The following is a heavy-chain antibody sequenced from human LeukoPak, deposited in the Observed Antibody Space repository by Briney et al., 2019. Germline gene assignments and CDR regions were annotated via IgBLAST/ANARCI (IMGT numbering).Heavy chain of an antibody. D-gene: IGHD5-24*01. V-gene: IGHV4-59*11. J-gene: IGHJ4*02. CDR3: AKDAAYNPCRL. CDR1: GGSNGTQH. CDR2: IHYSGST. Sequence: SETLSHPRTVSGGSNGTQHSSWIRQPPGKGLEWIGYIHYSGSTNYNPSLKSRVTISVDTSKNQFSLKLNSVTTADTAVYYCAKDAAYNPCRLWGRGNLVTVSS.